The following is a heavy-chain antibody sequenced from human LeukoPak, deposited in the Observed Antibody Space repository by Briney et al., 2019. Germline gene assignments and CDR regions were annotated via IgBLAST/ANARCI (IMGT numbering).Heavy chain of an antibody. CDR3: ARDLAFGSYYDSSGFFDY. V-gene: IGHV3-7*01. D-gene: IGHD3-22*01. J-gene: IGHJ4*02. CDR1: GFTFSSYW. CDR2: IKQDGSEK. Sequence: PGGSLRLSCAASGFTFSSYWMSWVRQAPGKGLEWVANIKQDGSEKYYVDSVKGRFTISRDNAKNSLYLQMNSLRAEDTAVYYCARDLAFGSYYDSSGFFDYWDQGTLVTVSS.